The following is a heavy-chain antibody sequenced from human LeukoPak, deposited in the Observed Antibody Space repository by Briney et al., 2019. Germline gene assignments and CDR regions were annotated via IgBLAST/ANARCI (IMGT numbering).Heavy chain of an antibody. J-gene: IGHJ5*02. CDR3: GRFGYVSAVDP. V-gene: IGHV3-7*01. D-gene: IGHD2-15*01. CDR1: GFAFSSYW. CDR2: IEPAGSAT. Sequence: GGSLRLPCGASGFAFSSYWMTWLRQAPGKGLEFVANIEPAGSATYYADSVKGRFTISRDNTKNLLYLQMNSLTAEDSAVYHCGRFGYVSAVDPWGQGALVTVSS.